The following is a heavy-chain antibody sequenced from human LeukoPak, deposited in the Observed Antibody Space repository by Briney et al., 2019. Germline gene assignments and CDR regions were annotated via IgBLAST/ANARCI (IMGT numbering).Heavy chain of an antibody. CDR3: ARAGPGGPYYFDY. J-gene: IGHJ4*02. CDR2: IASETYGGTA. V-gene: IGHV3-49*04. D-gene: IGHD3-16*01. Sequence: PGRSLRLSCTASGFTFGDYAMTWVRQAPGKGLEWVGFIASETYGGTAEYAASVKGRFTISRDDSKSIAYLQMNSLRAEDTAVYYCARAGPGGPYYFDYWGQGTLVTVSS. CDR1: GFTFGDYA.